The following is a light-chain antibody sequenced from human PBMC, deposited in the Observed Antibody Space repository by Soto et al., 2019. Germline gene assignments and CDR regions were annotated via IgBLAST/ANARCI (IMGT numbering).Light chain of an antibody. V-gene: IGKV3-20*01. J-gene: IGKJ4*01. CDR3: QKYGGSPGELT. CDR2: GAY. CDR1: ESVSSSY. Sequence: EVVLTQSPVTMSLSPGERATLFCGASESVSSSYLSGYQQKPGQAPRLLIYGAYTTAFGVPDRFSGSGSGPDFSITIDRLEHDEFGVYYCQKYGGSPGELTFGGGTNVEIK.